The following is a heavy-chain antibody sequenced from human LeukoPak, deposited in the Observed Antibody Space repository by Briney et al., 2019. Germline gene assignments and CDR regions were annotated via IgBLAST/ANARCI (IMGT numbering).Heavy chain of an antibody. CDR2: IYPLETT. D-gene: IGHD6-19*01. V-gene: IGHV4-61*02. CDR1: GDSVNSGAYY. CDR3: AREIVAGLGVSFDI. J-gene: IGHJ3*02. Sequence: SQTLSLTCTVSGDSVNSGAYYWSWLRRPAGKEPEWIGRIYPLETTNYNPSLKSRVAISVDTSKNQFSLKLSSVTAADTAVYYCAREIVAGLGVSFDIWGQGTMVTVSS.